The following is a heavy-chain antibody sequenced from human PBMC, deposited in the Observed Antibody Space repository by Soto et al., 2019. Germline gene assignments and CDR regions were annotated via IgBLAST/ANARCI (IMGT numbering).Heavy chain of an antibody. V-gene: IGHV1-8*01. CDR1: GYTFTSYD. J-gene: IGHJ5*02. CDR3: ARMFYYDSSGSVNWFDP. CDR2: MNPNSGNT. D-gene: IGHD3-22*01. Sequence: QVQLVQSGAEVNKPGASVKVSCKASGYTFTSYDINWVRQATGQGLEWMGWMNPNSGNTGYVQKFQGRVTMTRNTSINTAYMELSSLRSDDTAVYYCARMFYYDSSGSVNWFDPWVQGNLVTVSS.